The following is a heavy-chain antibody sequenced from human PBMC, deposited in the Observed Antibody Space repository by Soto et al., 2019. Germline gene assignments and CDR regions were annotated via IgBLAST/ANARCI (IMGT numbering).Heavy chain of an antibody. CDR3: AKRPLGIFGVVKGHRFDP. CDR1: GFTFSGSG. CDR2: ISYDGSNK. D-gene: IGHD3-3*01. J-gene: IGHJ5*02. V-gene: IGHV3-30*18. Sequence: QVQLVESGGGVVQPGRSLRLSCAASGFTFSGSGMHWVRQAPGKGLEWVAVISYDGSNKYYADSVKGRFTISRDNSKNTMYLQMNSRRGEDTAVYYCAKRPLGIFGVVKGHRFDPWGQGTLVTVSS.